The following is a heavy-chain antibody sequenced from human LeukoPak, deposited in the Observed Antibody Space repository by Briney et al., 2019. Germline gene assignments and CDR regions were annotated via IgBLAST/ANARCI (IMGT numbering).Heavy chain of an antibody. CDR1: GGSCSVYY. CDR2: INHGGST. CDR3: ASDGRSYSSGWRPAKHFDY. J-gene: IGHJ4*02. D-gene: IGHD6-19*01. V-gene: IGHV4-34*01. Sequence: SATLSLSCAVCGGSCSVYYWSWIRQPPGKGLEWVGEINHGGSTNYNPSLKSRVTISGDTSKNQFSLKLSSVTAADTAVYYCASDGRSYSSGWRPAKHFDYWGKGTMVTVSS.